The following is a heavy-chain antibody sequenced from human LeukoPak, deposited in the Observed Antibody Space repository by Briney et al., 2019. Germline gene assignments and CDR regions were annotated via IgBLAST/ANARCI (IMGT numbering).Heavy chain of an antibody. D-gene: IGHD4-17*01. V-gene: IGHV3-7*01. CDR2: INQDGSEK. CDR1: GFTFHNYW. Sequence: GGSLRLSCAASGFTFHNYWMSWVRQAPGKGLEWVANINQDGSEKYYVDSVKGRFTISRDNAKNSLYLQMNSLRAEDTAVYYCARDPTYGVSFDYWGQGTLVTVSS. J-gene: IGHJ4*02. CDR3: ARDPTYGVSFDY.